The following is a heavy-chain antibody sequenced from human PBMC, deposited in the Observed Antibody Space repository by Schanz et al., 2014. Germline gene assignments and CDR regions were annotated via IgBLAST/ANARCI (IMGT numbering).Heavy chain of an antibody. CDR2: INPNSGGT. J-gene: IGHJ4*02. Sequence: QVQLVQSGAEVEKPGASVTVSCKASGYMYTSHFLHWVRQAPGQGFEWMGRINPNSGGTNYAENFQGRVTMTRDTSTSTAYMELSRLRSDDTAVYYCARVSRGTRYSSSWYDYWGQGTLVTVSS. CDR1: GYMYTSHF. CDR3: ARVSRGTRYSSSWYDY. D-gene: IGHD6-13*01. V-gene: IGHV1-2*06.